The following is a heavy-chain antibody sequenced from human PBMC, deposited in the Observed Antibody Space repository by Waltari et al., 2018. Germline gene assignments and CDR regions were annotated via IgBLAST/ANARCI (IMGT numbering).Heavy chain of an antibody. D-gene: IGHD6-6*01. J-gene: IGHJ4*01. V-gene: IGHV3-53*01. CDR3: ARGETAVLDY. CDR2: IYSGGRT. CDR1: GFNTNYNY. Sequence: EVQLVASGGGLIQPGGSLRLSCAASGFNTNYNYMAWVRQARGKGLEGVSVIYSGGRTDYPLSMKGRVTISRDTYKNLVFLEMKSLRAEDTAVYYCARGETAVLDYWGHGTLVTVSS.